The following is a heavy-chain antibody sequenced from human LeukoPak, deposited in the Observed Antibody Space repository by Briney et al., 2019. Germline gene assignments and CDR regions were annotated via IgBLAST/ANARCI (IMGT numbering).Heavy chain of an antibody. CDR2: TRTKAKDYTT. D-gene: IGHD4-17*01. CDR3: ARGPTVTFNYHYGMDV. J-gene: IGHJ6*02. CDR1: GFPFSDHY. Sequence: GSRRLSSPASGFPFSDHYMDWVRPAPGKGLEWVARTRTKAKDYTTEYTASVKGRFTVSRDESMHSLYLQMNSLKTEDTAVYYCARGPTVTFNYHYGMDVWGQGTTVTVSS. V-gene: IGHV3-72*01.